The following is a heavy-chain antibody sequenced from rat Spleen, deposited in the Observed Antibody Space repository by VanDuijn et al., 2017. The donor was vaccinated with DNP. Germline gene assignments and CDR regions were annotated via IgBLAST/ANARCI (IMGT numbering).Heavy chain of an antibody. D-gene: IGHD4-3*01. V-gene: IGHV2-41*01. CDR3: ARDLIIRDTTSAMDA. J-gene: IGHJ4*01. CDR1: GFSLTSNN. CDR2: MWNHGDT. Sequence: QVQLKESGPGLVQPSQTLSLTCTVAGFSLTSNNVHWVRQPPGKGLEWMGIMWNHGDTSYNSALKSRLSINRDTSESQVFLKLNSLQTEDTATYYCARDLIIRDTTSAMDAWGPGTSVTVSS.